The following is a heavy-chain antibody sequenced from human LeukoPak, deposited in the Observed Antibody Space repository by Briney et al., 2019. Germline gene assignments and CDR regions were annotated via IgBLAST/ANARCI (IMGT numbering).Heavy chain of an antibody. CDR3: ARGIGLDYDSSGLD. CDR2: IHPSGGST. J-gene: IGHJ4*02. CDR1: GYTFTNYY. Sequence: ASVQVSCKASGYTFTNYYMHWVRQAPGQGLEWMGVIHPSGGSTSFAQKFQGRVTMTRDTSTSTVYMELSSLRSDDTAVYYCARGIGLDYDSSGLDWGQGTLVTVPS. D-gene: IGHD3-22*01. V-gene: IGHV1-46*01.